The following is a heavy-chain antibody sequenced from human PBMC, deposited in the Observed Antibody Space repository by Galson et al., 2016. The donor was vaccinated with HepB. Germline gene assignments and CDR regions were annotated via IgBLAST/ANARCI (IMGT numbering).Heavy chain of an antibody. V-gene: IGHV4-4*08. Sequence: SETLSLTCTVSGGSISGYYWSWIRQPPGKGLEWIAYIYSSVSTNYKPSLNSRVTISIDASQNQFSLKLNSVTAADTAVYFCARVVYAGYSILGYYFDSWGQGTLVTVSS. CDR2: IYSSVST. D-gene: IGHD4-23*01. CDR1: GGSISGYY. J-gene: IGHJ4*02. CDR3: ARVVYAGYSILGYYFDS.